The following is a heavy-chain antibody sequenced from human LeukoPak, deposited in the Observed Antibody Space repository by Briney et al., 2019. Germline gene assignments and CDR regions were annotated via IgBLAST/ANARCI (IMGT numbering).Heavy chain of an antibody. J-gene: IGHJ4*02. Sequence: ASVKVSCKVSGYTLTELSMHWVRQAPGKGLEWMGGFDPEDGKTIYAQKFQGRVTMTEDTSTDTAYMELSSLRSEDTAVYYCATNLATVVTPAYYWGQGTLVTVSS. CDR2: FDPEDGKT. D-gene: IGHD4-23*01. CDR3: ATNLATVVTPAYY. V-gene: IGHV1-24*01. CDR1: GYTLTELS.